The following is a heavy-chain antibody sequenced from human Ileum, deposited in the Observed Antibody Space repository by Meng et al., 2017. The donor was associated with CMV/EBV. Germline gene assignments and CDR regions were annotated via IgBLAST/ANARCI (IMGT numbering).Heavy chain of an antibody. V-gene: IGHV3-43*01. CDR3: ARGGSTYYGY. CDR1: GFTFDDYS. D-gene: IGHD3-16*01. CDR2: ISWNGGTT. Sequence: GESLKISCAASGFTFDDYSMYWVRQAPGKGLEWVSVISWNGGTTDYADSVKGRFTVSRDNSKNSLHLQMNSLTAEDTAVYYCARGGSTYYGYWGQGSLVTVSS. J-gene: IGHJ4*02.